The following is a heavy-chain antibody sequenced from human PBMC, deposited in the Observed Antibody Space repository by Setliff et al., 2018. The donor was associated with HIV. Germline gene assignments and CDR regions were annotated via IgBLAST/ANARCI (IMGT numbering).Heavy chain of an antibody. J-gene: IGHJ4*02. Sequence: PSETLSLTCTVSGGSFSSSSYYWGWIRQPPGKGLEWIGNIYYSGSTYYNPSLRSRVTISKDTSKNQFSLKLNSVTAADTAMYYCARDPTTGVDYWGQGTLVTVSS. V-gene: IGHV4-39*07. D-gene: IGHD4-4*01. CDR3: ARDPTTGVDY. CDR2: IYYSGST. CDR1: GGSFSSSSYY.